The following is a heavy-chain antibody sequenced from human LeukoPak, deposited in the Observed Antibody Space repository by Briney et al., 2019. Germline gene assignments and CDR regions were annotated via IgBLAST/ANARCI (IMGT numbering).Heavy chain of an antibody. V-gene: IGHV3-53*01. D-gene: IGHD2-2*01. CDR1: GFTVSSNY. CDR3: ARGYCSSTSCLWGGFDY. Sequence: GGSLRLSCAASGFTVSSNYMSWVRQATGKGLEWVSVIYSGGSTYYADSVKGRFTISRDNSKNTLYLQMNSLRAEDTAVYYCARGYCSSTSCLWGGFDYWGQGTLVTVSS. J-gene: IGHJ4*02. CDR2: IYSGGST.